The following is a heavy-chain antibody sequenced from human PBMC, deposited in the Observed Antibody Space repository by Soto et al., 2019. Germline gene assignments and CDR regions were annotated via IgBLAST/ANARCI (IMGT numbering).Heavy chain of an antibody. CDR1: EFTFSSYW. J-gene: IGHJ4*02. CDR3: ARSGPQRVIDLDY. CDR2: INSDGSST. V-gene: IGHV3-74*01. Sequence: GGSLRLSCAASEFTFSSYWMHWVRQAPGKGLVWVSRINSDGSSTNYADSVKGRFTVSRDNAENTLYLQMNSLRAEDTAVYYRARSGPQRVIDLDYWGQGALVPVSP. D-gene: IGHD5-12*01.